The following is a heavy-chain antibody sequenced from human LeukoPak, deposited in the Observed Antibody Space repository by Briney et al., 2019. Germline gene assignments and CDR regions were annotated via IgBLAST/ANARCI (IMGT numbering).Heavy chain of an antibody. J-gene: IGHJ5*02. V-gene: IGHV3-43*01. CDR3: AKGRRYIDILTGYWFDP. D-gene: IGHD3-9*01. Sequence: PGGSLRLSCAASGFTFDDYTMHWVRQAPGKGLEWISLISWDGGSTYYADSVKGRFTISRDNSKNSLYLQMNSLRTEDTAFYYCAKGRRYIDILTGYWFDPWGQGTLVTVSS. CDR1: GFTFDDYT. CDR2: ISWDGGST.